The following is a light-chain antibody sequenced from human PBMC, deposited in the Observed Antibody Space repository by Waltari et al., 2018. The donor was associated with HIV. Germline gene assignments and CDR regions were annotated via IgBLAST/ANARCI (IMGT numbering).Light chain of an antibody. Sequence: SFELTQPPSVSVSPGQTARITCPGDELADHYVYWYQQKAGQAPVLVMYKDGERPSGVPERFFASTSGTTVTLIISGVQAEDEADYYCQSADSSDSSYVFGSGTKVTVL. CDR2: KDG. CDR1: ELADHY. CDR3: QSADSSDSSYV. V-gene: IGLV3-25*03. J-gene: IGLJ1*01.